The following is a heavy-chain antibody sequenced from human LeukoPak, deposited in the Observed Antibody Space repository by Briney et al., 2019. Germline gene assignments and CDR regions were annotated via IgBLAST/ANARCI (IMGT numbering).Heavy chain of an antibody. Sequence: PGGSLRLSCAVSGFTFSSYGMHWVRQAPGRALEWVAFISYDGSDKYSADSVKGRFTISRDNSRKTLYLQMNSLRAEDTAVYSCAKDYDYGDFSLGSWGQGTLVTDSS. CDR2: ISYDGSDK. J-gene: IGHJ5*02. CDR3: AKDYDYGDFSLGS. V-gene: IGHV3-30*18. CDR1: GFTFSSYG. D-gene: IGHD4-17*01.